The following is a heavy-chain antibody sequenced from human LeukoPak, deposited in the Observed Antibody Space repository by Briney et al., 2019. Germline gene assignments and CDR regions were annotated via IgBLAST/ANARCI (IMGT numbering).Heavy chain of an antibody. CDR1: GFTFSSYW. D-gene: IGHD2-2*01. Sequence: PGGSLRLSCAASGFTFSSYWMHWVRQPPGKGLVWVSRISSDGSSTNYADSVKGRFTISRDNAKNTLYLQMNSLRVEDAAVYYCASAPFSSSSCWGQGTLVTVSS. CDR3: ASAPFSSSSC. CDR2: ISSDGSST. J-gene: IGHJ4*02. V-gene: IGHV3-74*01.